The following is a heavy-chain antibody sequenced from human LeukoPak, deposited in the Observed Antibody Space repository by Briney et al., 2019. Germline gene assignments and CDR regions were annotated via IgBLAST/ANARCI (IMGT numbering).Heavy chain of an antibody. Sequence: PGGSLRLSCAASGFTFSSYWMDRVRQAPGKVLVWVSRIHSDGSITTYADCVKRRFTIYRDKAKNTMYLQMNSLRAEDTFVYYCARAPYYYDTSGLLISGQGTIVPVT. CDR2: IHSDGSIT. D-gene: IGHD3-22*01. CDR3: ARAPYYYDTSGLLI. V-gene: IGHV3-74*01. CDR1: GFTFSSYW. J-gene: IGHJ3*02.